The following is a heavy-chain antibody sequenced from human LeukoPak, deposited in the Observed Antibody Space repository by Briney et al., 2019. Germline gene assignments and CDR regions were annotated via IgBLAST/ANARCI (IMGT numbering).Heavy chain of an antibody. CDR1: GGSISSSSYY. CDR3: ATSEGTYYYGSGSYYNKGDDY. J-gene: IGHJ4*02. Sequence: SETLSLTCTVSGGSISSSSYYWGWIRQPPGKGLEWIGSIYYSGSTYYNPSLKSRVTISVDTSKNQFSLKLSSVTAADTAVYYCATSEGTYYYGSGSYYNKGDDYWGQGTLVTVSS. CDR2: IYYSGST. V-gene: IGHV4-39*07. D-gene: IGHD3-10*01.